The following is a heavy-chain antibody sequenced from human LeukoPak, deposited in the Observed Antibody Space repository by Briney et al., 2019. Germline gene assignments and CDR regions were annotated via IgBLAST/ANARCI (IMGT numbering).Heavy chain of an antibody. CDR3: ASEVGYRSLGY. V-gene: IGHV3-43*01. D-gene: IGHD3-3*01. J-gene: IGHJ4*02. CDR1: GFTFDDDT. CDR2: ITWKSHRT. Sequence: PGGSLRLSCAASGFTFDDDTMHWVRQTPGRGLEWVSFITWKSHRTHYADSVKGRFTVSRDNSKDSLYLQINSLRTEDTGLYHCASEVGYRSLGYLGQGTLVTVSS.